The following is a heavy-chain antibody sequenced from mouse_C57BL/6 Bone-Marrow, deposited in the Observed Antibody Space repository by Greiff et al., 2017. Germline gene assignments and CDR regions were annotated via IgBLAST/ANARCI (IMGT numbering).Heavy chain of an antibody. CDR3: ARNYGSSWAMDY. V-gene: IGHV1-64*01. Sequence: VQLQQSGAELVKPGASVKLSCTASGYTFTSYWMNWVKQRPGQGLEWIGMIHPNSGSINYNEKFKSKATLTVDKSYSTAYMQISSLTSEDSAVYYCARNYGSSWAMDYCGQGTSVTVSS. CDR1: GYTFTSYW. D-gene: IGHD1-1*01. J-gene: IGHJ4*01. CDR2: IHPNSGSI.